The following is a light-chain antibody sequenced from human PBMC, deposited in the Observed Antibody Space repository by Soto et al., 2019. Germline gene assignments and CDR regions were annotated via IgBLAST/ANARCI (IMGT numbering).Light chain of an antibody. J-gene: IGKJ1*01. V-gene: IGKV1-39*01. Sequence: DIQMTQSPSSLSASVGDRVTITCRASQSISSYLNWYQQKPGKAPKLLIYAASSLQSGVPSRSSGSGSGTDFTLTISSLQPEDFATYYCQQSYSTPPGTFGQGTKVEIK. CDR1: QSISSY. CDR3: QQSYSTPPGT. CDR2: AAS.